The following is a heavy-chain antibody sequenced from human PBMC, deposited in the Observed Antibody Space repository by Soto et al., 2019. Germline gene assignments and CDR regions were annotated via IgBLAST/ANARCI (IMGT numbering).Heavy chain of an antibody. CDR3: AKDPNNWNKLAGDAFDI. CDR1: GFTFSSYS. J-gene: IGHJ3*02. V-gene: IGHV3-23*01. D-gene: IGHD1-20*01. CDR2: ISGSGGST. Sequence: ESLRLSYAASGFTFSSYSMSWVRQAPGKGLEWVSAISGSGGSTYYADSVRGRFTISRDNSKNTLYLQMNSLRAEDTAVYYCAKDPNNWNKLAGDAFDISGQGTMLTVSS.